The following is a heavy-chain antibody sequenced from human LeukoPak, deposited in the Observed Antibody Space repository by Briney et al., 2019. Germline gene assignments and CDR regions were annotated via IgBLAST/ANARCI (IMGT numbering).Heavy chain of an antibody. D-gene: IGHD4-17*01. Sequence: PGRSLRLSCAASGFTFSSYGMHWVRQAPGKGLEWVAVIWYDGSNKYYADSVKGRFTISRDNSKNTLYLQMNSLRAEDTAVYYCARVSEYGDYAYHWGQGTLVTVSS. V-gene: IGHV3-33*01. J-gene: IGHJ5*02. CDR2: IWYDGSNK. CDR3: ARVSEYGDYAYH. CDR1: GFTFSSYG.